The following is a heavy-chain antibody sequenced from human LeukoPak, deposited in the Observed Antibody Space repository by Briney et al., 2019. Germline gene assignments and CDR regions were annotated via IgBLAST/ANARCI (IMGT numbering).Heavy chain of an antibody. J-gene: IGHJ6*03. CDR3: ARHRCSITSCYPEFGFYYYYYMDV. CDR1: GYSFTSYW. V-gene: IGHV5-51*01. D-gene: IGHD2-2*01. Sequence: GESLKISCKGSGYSFTSYWIGWVRQMPGKGLEWMGIIYPGDSDTRYSPSFQGQVTISADKSISTAYLQWSSLKASDTAMYYCARHRCSITSCYPEFGFYYYYYMDVWGKDTTVTVSS. CDR2: IYPGDSDT.